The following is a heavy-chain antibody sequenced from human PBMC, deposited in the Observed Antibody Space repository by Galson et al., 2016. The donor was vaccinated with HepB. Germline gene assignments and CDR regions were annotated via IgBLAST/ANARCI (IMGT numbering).Heavy chain of an antibody. J-gene: IGHJ6*02. CDR2: IYPGDSDT. CDR3: ARVFWPPHRDRYYYGMDV. V-gene: IGHV5-51*01. CDR1: GYNFNIYW. Sequence: QSGAEVKQPGESLKISCKTPGYNFNIYWIAWVRQMPGTGPEWMGLIYPGDSDTRYSPSFQGQVTISADNSISPAYLQWSSLKASDTAMFYCARVFWPPHRDRYYYGMDVWGQGTTVTVSS. D-gene: IGHD3-3*01.